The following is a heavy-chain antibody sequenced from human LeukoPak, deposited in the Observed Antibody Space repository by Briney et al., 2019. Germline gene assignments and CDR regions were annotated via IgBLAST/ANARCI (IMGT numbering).Heavy chain of an antibody. CDR1: GFTFSSYG. CDR2: IKQDGSEK. V-gene: IGHV3-7*01. CDR3: ARFQYYDPFDY. D-gene: IGHD3-22*01. Sequence: GGSLRLSCAASGFTFSSYGMHWVRQAPGKGLEWVANIKQDGSEKYYVDSVKGRFTISRDNAKNSLYLQMNSLRAEDTAVYYCARFQYYDPFDYWGQGTLVTVSS. J-gene: IGHJ4*02.